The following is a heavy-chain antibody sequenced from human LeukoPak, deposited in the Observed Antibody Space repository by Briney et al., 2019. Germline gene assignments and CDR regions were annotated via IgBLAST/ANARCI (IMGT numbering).Heavy chain of an antibody. V-gene: IGHV3-23*01. CDR1: GFILC. Sequence: GGSLRLSCTTSGFILCHGLGTPVSGEGTGMGLDYYADSVRGRFTISRDNSRNTLYLQMNSLRAEDTAVYYCAKIPQVATYTVPNFDFWGQGTLVTVSS. CDR3: AKIPQVATYTVPNFDF. J-gene: IGHJ4*02. D-gene: IGHD3-16*01.